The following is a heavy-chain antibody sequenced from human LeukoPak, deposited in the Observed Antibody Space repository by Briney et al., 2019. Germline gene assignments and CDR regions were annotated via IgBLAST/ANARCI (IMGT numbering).Heavy chain of an antibody. Sequence: GGSLRLSCAASGFTFSRRAMTWVRQAPGKGLEWVSGISGSGGSTSYTDSVKGRFTISRDNSKNTLYLQMNSLRAEDTAVYYCAKRGILTAYSSFDYWGQGTLVTVSS. V-gene: IGHV3-23*01. CDR3: AKRGILTAYSSFDY. CDR1: GFTFSRRA. J-gene: IGHJ4*02. D-gene: IGHD3-9*01. CDR2: ISGSGGST.